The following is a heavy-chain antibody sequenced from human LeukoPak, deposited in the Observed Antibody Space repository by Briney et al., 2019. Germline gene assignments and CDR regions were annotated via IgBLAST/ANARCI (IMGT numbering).Heavy chain of an antibody. D-gene: IGHD3-10*01. CDR3: AKEGGDVLLWFGELLPRIYFDY. Sequence: GGSMRLSSAASGFTFSSYAMSWVRQAPGEGLEWVSAISGSGGSTYYADSVKGRFTISRDNSKNTLYLQMNSLRAEDTAVYYCAKEGGDVLLWFGELLPRIYFDYWGQGTLVTVSS. V-gene: IGHV3-23*01. CDR1: GFTFSSYA. CDR2: ISGSGGST. J-gene: IGHJ4*02.